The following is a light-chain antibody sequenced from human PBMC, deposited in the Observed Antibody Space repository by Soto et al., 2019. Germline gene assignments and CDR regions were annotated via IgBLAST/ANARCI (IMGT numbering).Light chain of an antibody. CDR2: DTS. V-gene: IGKV3-20*01. J-gene: IGKJ4*01. CDR1: QTPTNSY. Sequence: IVLTQAPDTLSLSPGVRATLSCRASQTPTNSYLAWYQQKPDQAPRLLIYDTSNKATGIQDRFSGSGSGSDLPRTISRLEAEDVAMYYCQQYGRSPPLPFGGGTKVEMK. CDR3: QQYGRSPPLP.